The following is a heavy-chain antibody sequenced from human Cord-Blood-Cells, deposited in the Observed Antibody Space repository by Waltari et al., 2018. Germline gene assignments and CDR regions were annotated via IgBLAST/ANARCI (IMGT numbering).Heavy chain of an antibody. Sequence: EVQLLESGGGLVQPGGSLRLSCAASGFTFSRYAISWVRQAPGKGLEWVSAISGSGGSTYYADSVKGRFTISRDNSKNTLYLQMNSLRAEDTAVYYCAKDIGPLGSSALDYWGQGTLVTVSS. D-gene: IGHD6-6*01. J-gene: IGHJ4*02. CDR3: AKDIGPLGSSALDY. CDR1: GFTFSRYA. V-gene: IGHV3-23*01. CDR2: ISGSGGST.